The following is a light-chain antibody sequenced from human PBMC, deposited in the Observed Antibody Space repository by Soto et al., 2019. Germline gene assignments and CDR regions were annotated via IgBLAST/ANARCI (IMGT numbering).Light chain of an antibody. Sequence: ASVGDIVTITCRASQSISSYLNWYQQKPGKAPKLLIYSASSLQSGVPSRFSGSGSGTDFTLTISSLEPEDFAVYYCQQRSNWPPLTFGGGTKVDIK. J-gene: IGKJ4*01. V-gene: IGKV1-39*01. CDR2: SAS. CDR3: QQRSNWPPLT. CDR1: QSISSY.